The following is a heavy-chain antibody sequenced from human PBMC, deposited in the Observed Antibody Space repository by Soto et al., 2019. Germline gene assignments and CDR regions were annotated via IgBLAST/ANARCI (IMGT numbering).Heavy chain of an antibody. V-gene: IGHV3-64D*08. J-gene: IGHJ4*02. CDR2: ISSNGGST. CDR3: TRCFGPYYYGSGSSLNFDY. Sequence: HPGGSLRLSCSASGFTFSSYAMHWVRQAPGKGLEYVSAISSNGGSTYYADSVKGRFTISRDNSKNTLYLQMSSLRAEDTAVYYCTRCFGPYYYGSGSSLNFDYWGQGTLVTVSS. CDR1: GFTFSSYA. D-gene: IGHD3-10*01.